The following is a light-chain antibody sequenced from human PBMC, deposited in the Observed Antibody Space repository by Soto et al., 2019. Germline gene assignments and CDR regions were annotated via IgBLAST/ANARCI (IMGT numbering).Light chain of an antibody. V-gene: IGKV3-20*01. CDR1: QSVSTYVTY. J-gene: IGKJ1*01. CDR2: DAS. CDR3: QQYGSSGT. Sequence: EIVLTQSPATLSLSPGEIATLSFSASQSVSTYVTYLVWYQQKPGQAPRLLIYDASNRATGIPARFSGSGSGTDFTLTISRLEPEDFAVYYCQQYGSSGTFGQGTKVDIK.